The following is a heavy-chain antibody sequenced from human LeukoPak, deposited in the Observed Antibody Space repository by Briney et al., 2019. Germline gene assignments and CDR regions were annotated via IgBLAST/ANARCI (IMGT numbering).Heavy chain of an antibody. V-gene: IGHV1-18*04. J-gene: IGHJ6*04. D-gene: IGHD3-10*01. CDR2: ISAYNGNT. CDR3: ARYGSGSYTYHYYYGMDV. Sequence: ASVKVSCKASGYTFTSYGISWVRQAPGQGLEWMGWISAYNGNTNYAQKLQGRVTMTTDTSTSTAYMELRSLRSDDTAVYYCARYGSGSYTYHYYYGMDVWGKGTTVTVSS. CDR1: GYTFTSYG.